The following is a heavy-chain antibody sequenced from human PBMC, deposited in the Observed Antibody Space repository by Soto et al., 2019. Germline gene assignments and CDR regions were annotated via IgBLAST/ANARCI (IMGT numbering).Heavy chain of an antibody. CDR3: AKEDLTFGGVIAPGAFDI. D-gene: IGHD3-16*02. CDR1: GFTFSSYG. J-gene: IGHJ3*02. Sequence: QVQLVESGGGVVQPGRSLRLSCAASGFTFSSYGMHWVRQAPGKGLEWVAVISYDGSNKYYADSVKGRFTISRDNSKNTRHLQINSLRAADTAVYYCAKEDLTFGGVIAPGAFDIWGQGTMVTVSS. CDR2: ISYDGSNK. V-gene: IGHV3-30*18.